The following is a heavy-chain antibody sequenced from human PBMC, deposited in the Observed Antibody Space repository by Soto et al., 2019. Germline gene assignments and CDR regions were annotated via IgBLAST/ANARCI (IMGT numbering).Heavy chain of an antibody. CDR1: VENFCRSW. CDR3: ARSYGMDV. Sequence: SVKRSEERPVENFCRSWWCWLRQMPGKGLEWMGIIYPGDSDTRYSPSFQGQVTISADKSISTAYLQWSSLKASDTAMYYCARSYGMDVWGQGTTVT. J-gene: IGHJ6*02. V-gene: IGHV5-51*01. CDR2: IYPGDSDT.